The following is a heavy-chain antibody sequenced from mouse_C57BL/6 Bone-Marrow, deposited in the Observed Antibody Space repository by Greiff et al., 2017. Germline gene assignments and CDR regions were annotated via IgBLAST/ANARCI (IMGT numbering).Heavy chain of an antibody. CDR2: IYPRSGNT. D-gene: IGHD4-1*01. J-gene: IGHJ2*01. Sequence: QVQLQQSGAELARPGASVKLSCKASGYTFTSYGISWVKQRPGQGLEWIGEIYPRSGNTYYNEKFKGKATLPADKSSSTAYMELRGLTSEDSAVYFCARRTGTEDYWGQGTTLTVSS. V-gene: IGHV1-81*01. CDR3: ARRTGTEDY. CDR1: GYTFTSYG.